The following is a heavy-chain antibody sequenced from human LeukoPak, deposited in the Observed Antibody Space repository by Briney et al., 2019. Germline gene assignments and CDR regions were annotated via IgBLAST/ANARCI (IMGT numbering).Heavy chain of an antibody. J-gene: IGHJ4*02. D-gene: IGHD5-18*01. CDR2: IKNKIDGGTA. CDR3: AGRRTGYSSGYGH. V-gene: IGHV3-15*01. CDR1: GFTLSNDW. Sequence: GGSLRLSCAASGFTLSNDWMSWVRQAPGKGLEWVGRIKNKIDGGTADYAAPVKGRFTISRDNSENIVYLQMNNLRVEDTAVYYCAGRRTGYSSGYGHWGQGTLVTVSS.